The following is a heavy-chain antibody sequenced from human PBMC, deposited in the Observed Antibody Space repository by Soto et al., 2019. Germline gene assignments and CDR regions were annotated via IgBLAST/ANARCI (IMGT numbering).Heavy chain of an antibody. D-gene: IGHD4-17*01. CDR1: GGTFSSYT. J-gene: IGHJ4*02. V-gene: IGHV1-69*02. CDR2: IIPILGIA. CDR3: ARAPTVTTAFDY. Sequence: QVQLVQSGAEVKKPGSSVKVSCKASGGTFSSYTISWVRQAPGQGLEWMGRIIPILGIANYPQKFQGRVTITADKSTSTAYMELSSLRSEDTAVYYCARAPTVTTAFDYWGQGTLVTVSS.